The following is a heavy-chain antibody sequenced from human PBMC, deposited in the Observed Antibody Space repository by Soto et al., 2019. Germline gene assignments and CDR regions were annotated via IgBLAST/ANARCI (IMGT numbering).Heavy chain of an antibody. CDR2: IWYDGSNK. Sequence: QVQLVESGGGVDQRGRSLRLSCAASGFTFSSYGMHWVRQAPGKGLEWVAVIWYDGSNKYYADSVKGRFTISRDNSKNTLYLQMNSLRAEDTAVYYCARDPGGIVVVTAAYFDYWGQGTLVTVSS. V-gene: IGHV3-33*01. CDR1: GFTFSSYG. D-gene: IGHD2-21*02. J-gene: IGHJ4*02. CDR3: ARDPGGIVVVTAAYFDY.